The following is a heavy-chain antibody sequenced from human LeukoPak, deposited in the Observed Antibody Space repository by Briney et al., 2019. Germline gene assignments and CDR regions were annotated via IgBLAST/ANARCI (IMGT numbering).Heavy chain of an antibody. D-gene: IGHD5-12*01. CDR2: ISWNSGSI. CDR3: ARGGGYAWDY. V-gene: IGHV3-9*01. J-gene: IGHJ4*02. CDR1: GFSFDDYA. Sequence: GGSLRLSCAASGFSFDDYAMHWVRQAPGKGLEWVSSISWNSGSIDYADSVKGRFTISRDNARNSLYLQMNSLRADDTAVYYCARGGGYAWDYWGQGTLVTVSS.